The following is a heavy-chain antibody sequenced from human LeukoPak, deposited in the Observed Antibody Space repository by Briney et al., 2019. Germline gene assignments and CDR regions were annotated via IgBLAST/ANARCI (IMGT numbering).Heavy chain of an antibody. D-gene: IGHD1-26*01. CDR1: GGSIGSYY. J-gene: IGHJ3*02. V-gene: IGHV4-59*01. Sequence: SETLSLTCTVSGGSIGSYYWSWIRQPPEKGLEWIAYIYYSGSTKYNPFLKSRVTISVDTSKNQFSLKLSSVTAADTAVYFCARDRRWYGSYIGEAFDIWGQGTMVAVSS. CDR3: ARDRRWYGSYIGEAFDI. CDR2: IYYSGST.